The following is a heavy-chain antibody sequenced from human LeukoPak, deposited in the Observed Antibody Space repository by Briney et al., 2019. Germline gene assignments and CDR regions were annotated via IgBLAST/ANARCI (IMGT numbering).Heavy chain of an antibody. CDR3: ARSHWNYDNWFDP. Sequence: SPTLSLTFAISGDSVSSNSAAWNWIRQSPSRGLEWLGRTYYMSKWYNDYAVSVKSRITINPETSKNQFSLQLKSVTPEDTAVYYCARSHWNYDNWFDPWGQGTLVTVSS. J-gene: IGHJ5*02. CDR2: TYYMSKWYN. V-gene: IGHV6-1*01. CDR1: GDSVSSNSAA. D-gene: IGHD1-7*01.